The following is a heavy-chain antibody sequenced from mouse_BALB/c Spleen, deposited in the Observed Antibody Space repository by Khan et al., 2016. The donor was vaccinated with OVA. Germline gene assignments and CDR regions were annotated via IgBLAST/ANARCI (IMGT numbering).Heavy chain of an antibody. Sequence: QVQLQQPGAELAKPGASVKMSCKASGYTFTSYWMHWVKQRPGQGLEWIGYINPSTGYTEYNQKFKDKDTLTTDKSSSQAYMQLSSLKSEDSAVYYCAASILFYYSMDYWGQGTSVTVSS. V-gene: IGHV1-7*01. D-gene: IGHD6-1*01. CDR3: AASILFYYSMDY. J-gene: IGHJ4*01. CDR1: GYTFTSYW. CDR2: INPSTGYT.